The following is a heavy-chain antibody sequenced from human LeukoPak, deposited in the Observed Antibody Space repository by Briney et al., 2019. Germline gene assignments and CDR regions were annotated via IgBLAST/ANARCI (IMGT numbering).Heavy chain of an antibody. D-gene: IGHD2-2*02. V-gene: IGHV4-59*08. J-gene: IGHJ5*02. CDR3: ARRQAFYTYNWFDP. CDR1: GGSISSYY. Sequence: SETLSLTCTVSGGSISSYYWSWIRQPPGKGLEWIGYIYYSGCTNYNPSLKSRVTISVDTSKNQFSLKLSSVTAADTAVYYCARRQAFYTYNWFDPWGQGTLVTVSS. CDR2: IYYSGCT.